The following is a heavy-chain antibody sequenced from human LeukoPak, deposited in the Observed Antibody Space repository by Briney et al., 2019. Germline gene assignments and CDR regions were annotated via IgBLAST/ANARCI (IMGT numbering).Heavy chain of an antibody. Sequence: GGSLILSCAASAFKFSSYDMNWVRQAPGKGLEWVAGISGGGAGTYYVDSVKGRFTISRDNSKNTLYLQMNSLGAEDTAVYYCAKLVSTTQMGDYWGQGTPVTVSS. V-gene: IGHV3-23*01. J-gene: IGHJ4*02. CDR2: ISGGGAGT. D-gene: IGHD2/OR15-2a*01. CDR3: AKLVSTTQMGDY. CDR1: AFKFSSYD.